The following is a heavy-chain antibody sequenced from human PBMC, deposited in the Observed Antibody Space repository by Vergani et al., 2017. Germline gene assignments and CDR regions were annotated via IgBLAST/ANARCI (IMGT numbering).Heavy chain of an antibody. J-gene: IGHJ4*02. Sequence: QVQLVESGGGVVQPGRSLRLSCAASGFTFSSYGMHWVRQAPGKGLEWVAVISYDGSNKYYADSVKGRFTISRDNSKNTLYLQMNSLRAEDTAVYYCAKDIRDVIFGTSEPDSWGQGTLVTVSS. V-gene: IGHV3-30*18. D-gene: IGHD3/OR15-3a*01. CDR3: AKDIRDVIFGTSEPDS. CDR1: GFTFSSYG. CDR2: ISYDGSNK.